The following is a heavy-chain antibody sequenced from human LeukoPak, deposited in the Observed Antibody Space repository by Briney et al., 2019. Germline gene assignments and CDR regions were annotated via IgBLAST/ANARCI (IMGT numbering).Heavy chain of an antibody. V-gene: IGHV5-51*01. CDR2: INFGDSST. J-gene: IGHJ5*02. CDR1: GHSFTNHW. CDR3: ATRRYRGSPNWFDP. Sequence: GESLKISCQASGHSFTNHWIGWVRQMPGIGLEWVGIINFGDSSTLYSPSFQGQVTISLDKSISTTYLQWRSLKASDTAMYYCATRRYRGSPNWFDPWGQGTLVTVSS. D-gene: IGHD1-26*01.